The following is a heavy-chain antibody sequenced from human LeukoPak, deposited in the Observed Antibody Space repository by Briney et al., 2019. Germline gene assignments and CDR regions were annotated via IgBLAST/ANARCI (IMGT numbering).Heavy chain of an antibody. V-gene: IGHV4-59*10. D-gene: IGHD5-24*01. CDR1: GGSFSGYY. J-gene: IGHJ4*02. Sequence: PSETLSLTCAVYGGSFSGYYWSWIRQPAGKGLEWIGRIYTSGSTNYNPSLKSRVTMSVDTSKNQFSLKLSSVTAADTAVYYCARQMGSRAFDYWGQGTLVTVSS. CDR2: IYTSGST. CDR3: ARQMGSRAFDY.